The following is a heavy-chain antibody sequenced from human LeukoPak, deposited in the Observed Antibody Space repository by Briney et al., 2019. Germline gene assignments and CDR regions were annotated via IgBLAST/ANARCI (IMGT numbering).Heavy chain of an antibody. CDR2: ITWDGMST. D-gene: IGHD3-3*01. V-gene: IGHV3-43*01. Sequence: GGSLRLSCAASGFTFNDYTMHWVRQAPGKGLEWVSFITWDGMSTYYAGSVKGRFTLSRDNSKNSLYLQMNSLRTEDTALYYCAKPRADDEKALDIWGQGTMVTVSS. CDR3: AKPRADDEKALDI. CDR1: GFTFNDYT. J-gene: IGHJ3*02.